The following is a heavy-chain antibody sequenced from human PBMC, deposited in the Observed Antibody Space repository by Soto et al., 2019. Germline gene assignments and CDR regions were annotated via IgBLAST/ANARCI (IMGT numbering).Heavy chain of an antibody. D-gene: IGHD2-15*01. CDR2: ISHTGTT. V-gene: IGHV4-4*02. J-gene: IGHJ4*02. CDR3: ARVIRSRDEYFDY. CDR1: GYSISGSQW. Sequence: AETLSLTCAVSGYSISGSQWGSWVRLPAGKGLEWVGEISHTGTTNYNPSLKSRVTMSVDKPKNQFSLNLTSVTAADTAVYYCARVIRSRDEYFDYWGQGTVVTVSS.